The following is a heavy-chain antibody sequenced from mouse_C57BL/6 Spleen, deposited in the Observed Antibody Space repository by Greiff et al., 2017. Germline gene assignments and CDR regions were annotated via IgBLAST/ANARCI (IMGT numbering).Heavy chain of an antibody. CDR3: ARGGPYDYDWYFDG. CDR2: ISSGSSTI. CDR1: GFTFSDYG. V-gene: IGHV5-17*01. Sequence: EVHLVESGGGLVKPGGSLKLSCAASGFTFSDYGMHWVRQAPEKGLGWVAYISSGSSTIYYADTVKGRFTISRDNAKNTLFLQMTSRRSEDKAMYYCARGGPYDYDWYFDGWGTGTTVTVSS. J-gene: IGHJ1*03. D-gene: IGHD2-4*01.